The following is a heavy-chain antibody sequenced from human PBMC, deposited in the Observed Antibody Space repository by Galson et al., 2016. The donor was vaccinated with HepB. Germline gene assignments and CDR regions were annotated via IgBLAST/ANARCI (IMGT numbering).Heavy chain of an antibody. V-gene: IGHV3-74*01. D-gene: IGHD2-21*01. CDR1: GLTFRNYW. CDR3: GILGTSVIGTGGVVDH. J-gene: IGHJ4*02. Sequence: SLRLSCAASGLTFRNYWMHCVRQAPGKGLVWVERINRDGNRSIYPDSVKGRFTISRDNTKNTLYLQMNNLRVEDTAVYYCGILGTSVIGTGGVVDHWGQGTLVTVSS. CDR2: INRDGNRS.